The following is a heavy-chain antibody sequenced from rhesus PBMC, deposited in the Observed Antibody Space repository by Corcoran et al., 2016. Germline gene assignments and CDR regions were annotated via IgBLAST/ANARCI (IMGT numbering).Heavy chain of an antibody. J-gene: IGHJ2*01. CDR2: IYGSGGCN. CDR3: ARVGSSWSEWDTVGTEWYFDL. D-gene: IGHD5-42*01. V-gene: IGHV4S14*01. CDR1: GYSISSGYC. Sequence: QVQLQESGPGLVKPSETLSLTCAVSGYSISSGYCWGWIRQPPGKGLEWIGSIYGSGGCNYLNPSLESRVTLSVDTSKNQFSLKLSSVTAADTAVYYCARVGSSWSEWDTVGTEWYFDLWGPGTPITISS.